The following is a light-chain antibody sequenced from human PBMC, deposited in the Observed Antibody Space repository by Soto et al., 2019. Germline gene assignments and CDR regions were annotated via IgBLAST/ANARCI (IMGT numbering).Light chain of an antibody. CDR1: QGIRND. CDR3: LQDYNYPLT. V-gene: IGKV1-6*01. CDR2: AAS. J-gene: IGKJ4*01. Sequence: AIQITKSPSSLSASVGDRVTITCRSSQGIRNDLGWYQQKPGKAPKLLIYAASSLQSGVPSRFSGSGSGTDFTLTISSLQPEDFATYYCLQDYNYPLTLGGGTKVDIK.